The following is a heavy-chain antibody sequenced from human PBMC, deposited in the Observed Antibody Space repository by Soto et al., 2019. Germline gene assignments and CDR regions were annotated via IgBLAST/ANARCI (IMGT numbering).Heavy chain of an antibody. CDR2: ISSSGGST. CDR1: GFTFTFYA. J-gene: IGHJ5*02. V-gene: IGHV3-23*01. D-gene: IGHD3-22*01. CDR3: YYLDSGAYGYNYFDP. Sequence: GGSLRLSCAASGFTFTFYAMSWVRQAPGKGLEWVSTISSSGGSTHYADSVKGRFTISRDNSKNTLYLQMNSLRAEDTAVYYCYYLDSGAYGYNYFDPWGQGTLVTVSS.